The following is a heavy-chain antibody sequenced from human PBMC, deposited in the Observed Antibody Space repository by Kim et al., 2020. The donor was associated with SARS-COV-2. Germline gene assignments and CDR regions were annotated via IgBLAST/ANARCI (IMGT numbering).Heavy chain of an antibody. Sequence: SETLSLTCTVSGDSLSSDYWSWNRQPAGKGLEWIGRIYTSGRTNYNPSLQSRVTMSVDMPKNQLPLKLSSVTAADTAVHYCASALGHWGQGTLVTVSS. V-gene: IGHV4-4*07. D-gene: IGHD3-16*02. CDR2: IYTSGRT. CDR3: ASALGH. CDR1: GDSLSSDY. J-gene: IGHJ4*02.